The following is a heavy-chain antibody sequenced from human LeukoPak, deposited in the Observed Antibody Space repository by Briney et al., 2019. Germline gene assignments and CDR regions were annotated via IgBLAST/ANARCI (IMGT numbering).Heavy chain of an antibody. Sequence: ASETLSLTCTVSGGSISSSSHYWGWIRQPPGKGLEWIGSMYYRGSTYHNPSLKSRVTISVDTSKNQFSLKLSSVTAADTAVYYCAREMEDKSFSFGELRKNYYYYMDVWGKGTTVTVSS. J-gene: IGHJ6*03. CDR2: MYYRGST. V-gene: IGHV4-39*07. CDR1: GGSISSSSHY. CDR3: AREMEDKSFSFGELRKNYYYYMDV. D-gene: IGHD3-10*01.